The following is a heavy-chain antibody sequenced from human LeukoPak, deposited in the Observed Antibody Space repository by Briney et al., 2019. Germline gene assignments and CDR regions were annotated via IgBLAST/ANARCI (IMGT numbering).Heavy chain of an antibody. J-gene: IGHJ4*02. V-gene: IGHV1-69*04. CDR1: GGTFSSYA. CDR3: ARGYGDYPVDY. CDR2: IIPILGIA. Sequence: SVKVSCKASGGTFSSYAISWVRQAPGQGLEWMGRIIPILGIANYAQKFQGRVTITADKSTSTAYMGLSSLRSEDTAVYYCARGYGDYPVDYWGQGTLVTVSS. D-gene: IGHD4-17*01.